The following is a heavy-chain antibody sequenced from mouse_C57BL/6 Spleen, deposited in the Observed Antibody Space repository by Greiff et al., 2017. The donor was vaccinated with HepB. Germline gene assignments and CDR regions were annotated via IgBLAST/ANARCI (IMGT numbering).Heavy chain of an antibody. D-gene: IGHD2-4*01. Sequence: VQLVESGGGLVKPGGSLKLSCAASGFTFSSYAMSWVRQTPEKRLEWVATISDGGSYTYYPDNVKGRFTISRDNAKNNLYLQMSHLKSEDTAMYYCARVDYDVFAYWGQGTLVTVSA. J-gene: IGHJ3*01. CDR2: ISDGGSYT. V-gene: IGHV5-4*01. CDR3: ARVDYDVFAY. CDR1: GFTFSSYA.